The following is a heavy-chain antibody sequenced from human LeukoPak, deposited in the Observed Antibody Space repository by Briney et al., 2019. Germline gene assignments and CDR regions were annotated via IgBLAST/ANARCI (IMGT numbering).Heavy chain of an antibody. V-gene: IGHV3-23*01. D-gene: IGHD2-15*01. CDR3: ARVGLGYCSGGSCSYDAFDI. CDR1: GFTFSTFA. CDR2: IFPSGGEI. Sequence: GGSLRLSCAASGFTFSTFAMIWVRQPPGKGLEWVSSIFPSGGEIHYADSVRGRFTISRDNSKSTLSLQMNSLRAEDTAVYYCARVGLGYCSGGSCSYDAFDIWGQGTMVTVSS. J-gene: IGHJ3*02.